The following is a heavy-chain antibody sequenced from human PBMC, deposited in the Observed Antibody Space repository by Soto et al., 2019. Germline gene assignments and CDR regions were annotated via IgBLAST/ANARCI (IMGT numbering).Heavy chain of an antibody. D-gene: IGHD5-18*01. CDR2: IYWNEDK. Sequence: QITLKESGPTLVKPTQTLTLTCTFSGFSLSTSGVGVAWIRQPPGKALEWLAVIYWNEDKRYSPYLKSRLTITKHTSKNQVVLTMINMDPVDTATYHCAPGFPWIQLWSYFGYWGQGTLVIVCS. V-gene: IGHV2-5*01. J-gene: IGHJ4*02. CDR1: GFSLSTSGVG. CDR3: APGFPWIQLWSYFGY.